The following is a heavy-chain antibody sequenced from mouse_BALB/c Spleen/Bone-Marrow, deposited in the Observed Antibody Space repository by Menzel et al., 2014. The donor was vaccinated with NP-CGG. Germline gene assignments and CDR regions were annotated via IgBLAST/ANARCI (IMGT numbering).Heavy chain of an antibody. CDR2: IYPSDNYT. Sequence: QVQLKESGAELVRLGASVKLSCKASGYTFTSYWINWVKQRPGQGLEWIGNIYPSDNYTNYNQKFKDKATLTVDKSSSTAYMQLSSPTSEDSAVYYCARNYGSSYDWYFDVWGAGTTVTVSS. CDR3: ARNYGSSYDWYFDV. D-gene: IGHD1-1*01. J-gene: IGHJ1*01. CDR1: GYTFTSYW. V-gene: IGHV1-69*02.